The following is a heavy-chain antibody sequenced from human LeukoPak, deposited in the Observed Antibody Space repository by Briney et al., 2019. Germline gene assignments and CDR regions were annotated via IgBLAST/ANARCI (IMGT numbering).Heavy chain of an antibody. CDR1: GGSISTYY. CDR3: ARIKYSYDSSGYYYVIDY. J-gene: IGHJ4*02. CDR2: IYYSGST. V-gene: IGHV4-59*01. Sequence: SETLSLTCTVSGGSISTYYWSWIRQPPGKGLEWIGYIYYSGSTNYNPSLKNRVTISVDTSKNQFSLKLSSVTAADTAVYYCARIKYSYDSSGYYYVIDYWGQGTLVTVSS. D-gene: IGHD3-22*01.